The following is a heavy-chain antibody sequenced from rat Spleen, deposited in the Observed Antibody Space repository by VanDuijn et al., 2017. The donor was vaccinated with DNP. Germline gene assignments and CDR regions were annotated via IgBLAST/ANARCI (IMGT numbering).Heavy chain of an antibody. J-gene: IGHJ4*01. CDR1: GFTFSDYA. Sequence: EVQLVESGGGLVQPGNSLKLSCTASGFTFSDYAMAWVRQSPKKGLEWVATIIYDGSDTYYRDSVKGRFTMSRDNAKSTLYLQMDSLRSEDTATYYCARRDYGYNYDVMDAWGQGASVTVSS. CDR2: IIYDGSDT. V-gene: IGHV5-17*01. CDR3: ARRDYGYNYDVMDA. D-gene: IGHD1-9*01.